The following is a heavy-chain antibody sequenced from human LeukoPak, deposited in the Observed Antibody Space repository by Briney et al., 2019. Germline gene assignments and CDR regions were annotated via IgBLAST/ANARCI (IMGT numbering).Heavy chain of an antibody. J-gene: IGHJ3*02. CDR2: IYYSGST. Sequence: SETLSLTCTVSGGSISSSSYYWGWIRQPPGKGLEWIGSIYYSGSTYYNPSLKSRVTISVDTSKNQFSLKLSSVTAADTAVYYCARCISGSGYYRVRPDAFDIWGQGTMVTVSS. V-gene: IGHV4-39*01. D-gene: IGHD3-22*01. CDR1: GGSISSSSYY. CDR3: ARCISGSGYYRVRPDAFDI.